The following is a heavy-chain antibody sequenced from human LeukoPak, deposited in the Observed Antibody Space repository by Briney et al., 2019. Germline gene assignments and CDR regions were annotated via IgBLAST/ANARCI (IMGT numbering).Heavy chain of an antibody. D-gene: IGHD3-10*01. J-gene: IGHJ5*02. V-gene: IGHV4-34*01. CDR3: ARVSAVYYGSGSYYHIGWFDP. CDR2: INHSGST. CDR1: GGSFSGYY. Sequence: SETLSLTCAVYGGSFSGYYWSWIRQPPGKGLEWIGEINHSGSTNYNPSLKSRVTISVDTSKNQFSLKLSSVTAADTAVYYCARVSAVYYGSGSYYHIGWFDPWGQGTLVTVSS.